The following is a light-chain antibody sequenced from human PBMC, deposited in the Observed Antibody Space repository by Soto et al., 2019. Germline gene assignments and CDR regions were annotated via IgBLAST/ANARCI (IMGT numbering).Light chain of an antibody. J-gene: IGKJ1*01. Sequence: EVVLTPSPVPLSLAPGERATLSCRASQSVSSYLAWYQQTPGQAPRLLIYDASNRATGVPARFTGSGSETDFTLTISRLEPEDLAVYYCQQYGRSPPWTVGQGTKVDIK. CDR3: QQYGRSPPWT. CDR2: DAS. V-gene: IGKV3-20*01. CDR1: QSVSSY.